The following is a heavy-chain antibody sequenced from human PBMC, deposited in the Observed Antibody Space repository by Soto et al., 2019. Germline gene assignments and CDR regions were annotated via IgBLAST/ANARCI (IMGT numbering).Heavy chain of an antibody. Sequence: ASVKVSCKASGYTFTSYAMHWVRQAPGQRLEWMGWINAGNGNTKYSQKFQGRVTITRDTSASTAYMELSSLRSEDTAVYYCARGYYGSGSYWSHFDYWCQGTLVTVSS. V-gene: IGHV1-3*01. J-gene: IGHJ4*02. CDR3: ARGYYGSGSYWSHFDY. CDR1: GYTFTSYA. CDR2: INAGNGNT. D-gene: IGHD3-10*01.